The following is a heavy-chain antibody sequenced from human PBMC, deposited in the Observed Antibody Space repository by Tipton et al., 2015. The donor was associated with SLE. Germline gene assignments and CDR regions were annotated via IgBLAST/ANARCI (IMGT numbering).Heavy chain of an antibody. D-gene: IGHD5-18*01. CDR3: ARLHGYSYGLNWFDP. J-gene: IGHJ5*02. CDR1: GGSIGSDPSY. Sequence: TLSLTCTVSGGSIGSDPSYWDWIRQPPGKGLEWIGSIYYTGTTTYYNSFLKSRVTMSVDTSKNQFSLRLTSVIAADTAVYYCARLHGYSYGLNWFDPWGQGTLISVSS. V-gene: IGHV4-39*07. CDR2: IYYTGTTT.